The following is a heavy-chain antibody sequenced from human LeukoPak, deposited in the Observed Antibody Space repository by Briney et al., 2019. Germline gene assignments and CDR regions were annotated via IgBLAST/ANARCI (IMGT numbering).Heavy chain of an antibody. Sequence: YADSVKGRFTISRDNAKNSLYLQMNSLRAEDTAVYYCARETGTPETNIVVVPAAIPYGMDVWGQETTVTVSS. J-gene: IGHJ6*02. V-gene: IGHV3-11*01. CDR3: ARETGTPETNIVVVPAAIPYGMDV. D-gene: IGHD2-2*01.